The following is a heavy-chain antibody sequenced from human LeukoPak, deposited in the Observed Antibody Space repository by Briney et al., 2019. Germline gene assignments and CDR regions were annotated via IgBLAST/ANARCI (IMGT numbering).Heavy chain of an antibody. CDR1: GGSISSSNYY. CDR3: ARHPVIWPQYPS. J-gene: IGHJ5*02. CDR2: IYYSGST. Sequence: SESLSLTCTVSGGSISSSNYYWGWIRQPPGKGLEWIGSIYYSGSTYYNPSLKSRVTISVDTSKNQFSLKLSSVTAADTAVYYCARHPVIWPQYPSWGQGTLVTVSS. V-gene: IGHV4-39*01. D-gene: IGHD5-24*01.